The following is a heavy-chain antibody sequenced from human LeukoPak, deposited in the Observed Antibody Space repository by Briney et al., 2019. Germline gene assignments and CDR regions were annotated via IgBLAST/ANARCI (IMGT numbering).Heavy chain of an antibody. Sequence: SETLSLTCTVSGGSISSSSYYWGWIRQPPGKGLEWIGSIYYSGSTYYNPSLKSRVTISVDTSKNQFSLKLSSVTAADTAVYYCARPLGYCSISTCPQSWFDPWGQGTLVTVSS. CDR1: GGSISSSSYY. D-gene: IGHD2-2*01. J-gene: IGHJ5*02. V-gene: IGHV4-39*07. CDR3: ARPLGYCSISTCPQSWFDP. CDR2: IYYSGST.